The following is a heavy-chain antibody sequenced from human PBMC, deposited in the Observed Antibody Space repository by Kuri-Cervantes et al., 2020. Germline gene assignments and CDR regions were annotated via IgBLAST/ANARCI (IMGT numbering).Heavy chain of an antibody. J-gene: IGHJ6*03. Sequence: ASVKVSCKAAGYTFTSYGISWVRQAPGQGREWMGWISAYNGDTNYAQKFQGWVTMTRDTSISTAYMELSRLRSDDTAVYYCARAGLPRPDYYYMDVWGKGTTVTVSS. V-gene: IGHV1-18*01. CDR2: ISAYNGDT. CDR3: ARAGLPRPDYYYMDV. D-gene: IGHD3/OR15-3a*01. CDR1: GYTFTSYG.